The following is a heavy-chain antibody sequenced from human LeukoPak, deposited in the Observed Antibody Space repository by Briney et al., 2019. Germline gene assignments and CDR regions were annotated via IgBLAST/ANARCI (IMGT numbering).Heavy chain of an antibody. CDR2: INHSGST. V-gene: IGHV4-34*01. Sequence: PSETLSLTCTVSGGSISGYYWSWIRQPPGKGLEWIGEINHSGSTNYNPSLKSRVTISVDTSKNQFSLKLSSVTAADTAVYYCARLYSTGPFDYWGQGTLVTVSS. CDR3: ARLYSTGPFDY. J-gene: IGHJ4*02. D-gene: IGHD6-25*01. CDR1: GGSISGYY.